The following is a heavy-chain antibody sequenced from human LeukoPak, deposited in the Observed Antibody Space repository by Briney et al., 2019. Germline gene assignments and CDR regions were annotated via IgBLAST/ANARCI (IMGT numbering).Heavy chain of an antibody. V-gene: IGHV1-8*01. J-gene: IGHJ4*02. CDR2: MNPNSGNT. CDR1: GYTFTSYD. D-gene: IGHD6-19*01. Sequence: GASVKVPCKASGYTFTSYDINWVRQATGQGLEWMGWMNPNSGNTGYAQKFQGRVTMTRNTSISTAYMELSSLRSEDTAVYYCARKKLAVAGRGLDYWGQGTLVTVSS. CDR3: ARKKLAVAGRGLDY.